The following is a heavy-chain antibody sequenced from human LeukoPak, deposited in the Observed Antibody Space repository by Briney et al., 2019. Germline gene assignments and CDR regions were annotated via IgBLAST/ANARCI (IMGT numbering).Heavy chain of an antibody. V-gene: IGHV4-59*08. Sequence: PSETLSLTCTVSGGSISSYYWSWIRQPPGKGLEWIGYIYYSGSTNYNPPLKSRVTISVDTSKNQFSLKLSSVTAADSAVYYCATRTFRGAFDIWGQGTMVTVSS. CDR2: IYYSGST. J-gene: IGHJ3*02. D-gene: IGHD2-2*01. CDR3: ATRTFRGAFDI. CDR1: GGSISSYY.